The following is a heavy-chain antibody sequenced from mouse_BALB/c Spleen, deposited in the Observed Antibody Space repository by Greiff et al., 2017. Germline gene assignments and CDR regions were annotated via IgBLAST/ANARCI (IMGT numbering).Heavy chain of an antibody. Sequence: EVMLVESGGDLVKPGGSLKLSCAASGFTFSSYGMSWVRQTPDKRLEWVATISSGGSYTYYPDSVKGRFTISRDNAKNTLYLQMSSLKSEDTAMYYCARRDGSSVYYAMDYWGQGTSVTVSS. CDR3: ARRDGSSVYYAMDY. J-gene: IGHJ4*01. CDR2: ISSGGSYT. V-gene: IGHV5-6*02. CDR1: GFTFSSYG. D-gene: IGHD1-1*01.